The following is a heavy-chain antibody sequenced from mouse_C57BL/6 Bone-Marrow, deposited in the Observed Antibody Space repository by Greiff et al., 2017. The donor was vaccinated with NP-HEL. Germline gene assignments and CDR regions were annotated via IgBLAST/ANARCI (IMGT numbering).Heavy chain of an antibody. CDR1: GYSITSGYY. J-gene: IGHJ3*01. D-gene: IGHD2-14*01. CDR3: ARDGGYGYDSAWFAY. Sequence: DVQLQESGPGLVKPSQSLSLTCSVTGYSITSGYYWNWIRQFPGNKLEWMGYISYDGSNNYNPSLKNRISITRDTSKNQFFLKLNSVTTEDTATYYCARDGGYGYDSAWFAYWGQGTLVTVSA. V-gene: IGHV3-6*01. CDR2: ISYDGSN.